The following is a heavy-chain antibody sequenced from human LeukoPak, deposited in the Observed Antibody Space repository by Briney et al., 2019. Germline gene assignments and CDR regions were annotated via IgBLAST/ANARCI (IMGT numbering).Heavy chain of an antibody. CDR3: ARAVGATYFDY. Sequence: SETLSLTCKVSDDSISSYYWSWIRRPPGKGLEWIGYIYSSRITNYNPSLKSRVTISVDTSKNQFSLKLSSVTAADTAVYYCARAVGATYFDYWGQGTLVTVSS. CDR2: IYSSRIT. CDR1: DDSISSYY. J-gene: IGHJ4*02. D-gene: IGHD1-26*01. V-gene: IGHV4-59*01.